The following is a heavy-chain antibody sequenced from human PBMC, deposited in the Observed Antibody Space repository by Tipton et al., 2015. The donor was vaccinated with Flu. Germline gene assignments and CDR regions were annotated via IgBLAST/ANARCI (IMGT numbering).Heavy chain of an antibody. CDR3: ASIAAAGY. D-gene: IGHD6-13*01. V-gene: IGHV4-39*07. Sequence: TLSLTCTVSGGSISSSSYYWGWIRQQPGKGLEWGGSISYSGSTYYNPSRKGRVNISVDTSKNQFSLRLNSVTAADTAVYYCASIAAAGYWGQGTLVTVSS. CDR1: GGSISSSSYY. CDR2: ISYSGST. J-gene: IGHJ4*02.